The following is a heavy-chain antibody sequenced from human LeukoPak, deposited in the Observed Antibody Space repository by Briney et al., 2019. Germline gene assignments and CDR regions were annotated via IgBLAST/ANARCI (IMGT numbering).Heavy chain of an antibody. D-gene: IGHD5-18*01. CDR1: GGSIRSYY. Sequence: PSETLSLTCAASGGSIRSYYWRWIRQPPGKGLEWIGCVYYSGSTNYNPSLKSRVTISVDTSKSQFSLKLSSVTAADTAVYYCARSEGYSYESYYNYMDVWGQGTMVTVSS. CDR3: ARSEGYSYESYYNYMDV. CDR2: VYYSGST. V-gene: IGHV4-59*01. J-gene: IGHJ6*03.